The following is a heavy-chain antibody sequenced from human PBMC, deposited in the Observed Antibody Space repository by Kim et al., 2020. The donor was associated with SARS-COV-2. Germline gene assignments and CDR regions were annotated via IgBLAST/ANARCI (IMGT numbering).Heavy chain of an antibody. D-gene: IGHD2-15*01. V-gene: IGHV1-18*04. CDR2: ISGYNGDA. CDR1: GYNLATYG. J-gene: IGHJ4*02. CDR3: VRDEKRSCSGANCPGYFDY. Sequence: ASVKVSCKASGYNLATYGISWVRQAPGQGLEWMAWISGYNGDANHAQGLQGRVTVTTDTSTNTAIMELRSLRSDDTAVYYCVRDEKRSCSGANCPGYFDYGRQGPLHTVPS.